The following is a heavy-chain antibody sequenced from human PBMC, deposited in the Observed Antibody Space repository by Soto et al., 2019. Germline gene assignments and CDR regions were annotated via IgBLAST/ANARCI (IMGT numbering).Heavy chain of an antibody. CDR3: ATESDREYVQP. Sequence: PGESLKISCAASGFTFSSYGMSWVRQAPEKGLEWVSGISASDGGAYYADSVKGRFTISRDNSENTLYLQMNSLRAEDAAVYYCATESDREYVQPWGQGTLVTASS. CDR1: GFTFSSYG. J-gene: IGHJ1*01. V-gene: IGHV3-23*01. CDR2: ISASDGGA.